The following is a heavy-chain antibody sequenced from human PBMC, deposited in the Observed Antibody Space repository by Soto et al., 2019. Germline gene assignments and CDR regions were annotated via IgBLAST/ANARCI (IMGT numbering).Heavy chain of an antibody. CDR2: ISAAGDP. CDR1: GFTFRNYD. Sequence: EVQLVESGGGLVQPGGSLGLSCEAAGFTFRNYDMHWVRQGTGKGLEWVSGISAAGDPDYADSVEGRFTISREHAQNSFFLQMNSLRVGDTAVYSCARTDRDFYGLDVWGQGTTVIASS. CDR3: ARTDRDFYGLDV. J-gene: IGHJ6*02. V-gene: IGHV3-13*05.